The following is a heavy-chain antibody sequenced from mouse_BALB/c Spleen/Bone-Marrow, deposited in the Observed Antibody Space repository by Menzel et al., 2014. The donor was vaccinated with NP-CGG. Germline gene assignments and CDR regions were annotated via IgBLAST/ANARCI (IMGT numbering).Heavy chain of an antibody. V-gene: IGHV3-2*02. Sequence: DVKLQESGPGLVKPSQSLSLTCTVTGYSITSDYAWNWIRQFPGNKLEWMGYISYSGSTSYNPSLKSRISITRDTSKNQFFLQLNSVTTEDTATYYCARGGYRYDGFAYWGQGTLVTVSA. CDR1: GYSITSDYA. J-gene: IGHJ3*01. CDR2: ISYSGST. CDR3: ARGGYRYDGFAY. D-gene: IGHD2-14*01.